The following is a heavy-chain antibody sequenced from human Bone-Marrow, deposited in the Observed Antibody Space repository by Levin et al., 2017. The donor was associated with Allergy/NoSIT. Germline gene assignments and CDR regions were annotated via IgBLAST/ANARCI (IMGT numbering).Heavy chain of an antibody. J-gene: IGHJ6*02. CDR3: ARDRPPPRGYTYVYAGYGLDV. D-gene: IGHD5-18*01. V-gene: IGHV4-61*01. CDR1: GGSVSHSTYY. Sequence: SETLSLTCTVSGGSVSHSTYYWSWIRQSPGKGLEWIGYISNTGSPTYNPSLKNRATISVDTSKNQFSLSLSSVTAADTAVYYCARDRPPPRGYTYVYAGYGLDVWGQGATVTVSS. CDR2: ISNTGSP.